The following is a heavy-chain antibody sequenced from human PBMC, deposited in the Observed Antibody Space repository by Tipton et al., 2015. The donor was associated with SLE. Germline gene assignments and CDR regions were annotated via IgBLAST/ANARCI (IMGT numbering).Heavy chain of an antibody. Sequence: TLSLTCAVSGYSISSGYYWGWIRQPPGKGLEWIGSIYYSGSTNYNPSLKSRVTISVDTSKNQFSLKLSSVTAADTAVYYCARGVVRFDYWGQGTLVAVSS. CDR3: ARGVVRFDY. V-gene: IGHV4-38-2*01. J-gene: IGHJ4*02. CDR1: GYSISSGYY. CDR2: IYYSGST. D-gene: IGHD3-3*01.